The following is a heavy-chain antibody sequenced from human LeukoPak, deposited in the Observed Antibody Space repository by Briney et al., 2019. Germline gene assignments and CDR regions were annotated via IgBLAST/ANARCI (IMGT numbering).Heavy chain of an antibody. CDR3: AKAGAVVVVAAKYFDY. Sequence: PGGSLRLSCAASGLTFSNAWMSWVRQAPGKGLEWVSAISGSGGSTYYADSVKGRFTISRDNSKNTLYLQMNSLRAEDTAVYYCAKAGAVVVVAAKYFDYWGQGTLVTVSS. CDR1: GLTFSNAW. D-gene: IGHD2-15*01. V-gene: IGHV3-23*01. J-gene: IGHJ4*02. CDR2: ISGSGGST.